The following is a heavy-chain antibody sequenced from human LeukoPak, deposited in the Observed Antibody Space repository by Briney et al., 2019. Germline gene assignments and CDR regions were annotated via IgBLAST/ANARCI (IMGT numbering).Heavy chain of an antibody. Sequence: PSETLSLTCTVSGGSISSYYWSWIRQPPGKGLEWIGYIYYSGSTNYNPSLKSRVTISVDTSKNQFSLKLSSVTAADTAVYYCARLITVTSGFDFWGQGTLVTVSS. CDR3: ARLITVTSGFDF. D-gene: IGHD4-17*01. CDR1: GGSISSYY. V-gene: IGHV4-59*01. CDR2: IYYSGST. J-gene: IGHJ3*01.